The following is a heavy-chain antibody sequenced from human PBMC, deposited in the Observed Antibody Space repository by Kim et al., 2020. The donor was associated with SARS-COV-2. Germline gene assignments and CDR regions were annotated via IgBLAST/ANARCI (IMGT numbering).Heavy chain of an antibody. Sequence: GGSLRLSCAASGFTFSSYGMHWVRQAPGKGLEWVAVISYDGSNKYYADSVKGRFTISRDNSKNTLYLQMNSLRAEDTAVYYCARDLLYFPPDVYCSSTSPCGFDPWGQGTLVTVSS. CDR1: GFTFSSYG. J-gene: IGHJ5*02. CDR2: ISYDGSNK. CDR3: ARDLLYFPPDVYCSSTSPCGFDP. D-gene: IGHD2-2*01. V-gene: IGHV3-33*05.